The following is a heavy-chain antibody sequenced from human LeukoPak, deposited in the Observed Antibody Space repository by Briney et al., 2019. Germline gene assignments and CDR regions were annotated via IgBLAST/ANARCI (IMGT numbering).Heavy chain of an antibody. CDR1: GGSISSYY. J-gene: IGHJ5*02. Sequence: SETLSLTCTVSGGSISSYYWSWIRQPPGKGLEWIGSIYHSGSTYYNPSLKSRVTISVDTSKNQFSLKLSSVTAADTAVYYCARKYSYGKGWFDPWGQGTLVTVSS. CDR3: ARKYSYGKGWFDP. CDR2: IYHSGST. V-gene: IGHV4-59*08. D-gene: IGHD5-18*01.